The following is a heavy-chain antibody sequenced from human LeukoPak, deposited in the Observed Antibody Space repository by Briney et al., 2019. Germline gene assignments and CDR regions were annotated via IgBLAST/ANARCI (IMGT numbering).Heavy chain of an antibody. D-gene: IGHD6-13*01. CDR1: GFTFSSYA. CDR2: ISSNGGST. Sequence: PGGSLRLSCAASGFTFSSYAMHWVRQAPGKGLEYVSAISSNGGSTYYANSVKGRFTISRGNSKNTLYLQMGSLRAEDMAVYYCARDAPGIAAAGGSDYWGQGTLVTVSS. V-gene: IGHV3-64*01. CDR3: ARDAPGIAAAGGSDY. J-gene: IGHJ4*02.